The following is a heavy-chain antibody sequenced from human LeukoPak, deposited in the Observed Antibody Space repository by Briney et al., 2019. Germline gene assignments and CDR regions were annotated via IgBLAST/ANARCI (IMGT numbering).Heavy chain of an antibody. CDR1: GGSISSGSYY. D-gene: IGHD6-13*01. CDR2: IYTSGST. Sequence: SETLSLTCTVSGGSISSGSYYWSWIRQPAGKGLEWIGRIYTSGSTNYNPSLKSRVTISVDTSKNQFSLKLSSVTAADTAVYYCARAISSSWYHAFVIWGQGTMVTVSS. V-gene: IGHV4-61*02. CDR3: ARAISSSWYHAFVI. J-gene: IGHJ3*02.